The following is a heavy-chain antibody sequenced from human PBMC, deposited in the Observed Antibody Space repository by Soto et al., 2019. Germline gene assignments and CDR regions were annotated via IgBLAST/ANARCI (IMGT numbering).Heavy chain of an antibody. D-gene: IGHD5-12*01. CDR3: ARDLRDGYDNDHFDY. CDR2: IIPIFGTA. J-gene: IGHJ4*02. CDR1: GGTFSSYA. Sequence: QVQLVQSGAEVKKPGSSVKVSCKASGGTFSSYAISWVRQAPGQGLEWMGGIIPIFGTANYAQKFQGRVTITADESTGTAHMELGSLRSEDTAVYYCARDLRDGYDNDHFDYWGQGTLVTVSS. V-gene: IGHV1-69*12.